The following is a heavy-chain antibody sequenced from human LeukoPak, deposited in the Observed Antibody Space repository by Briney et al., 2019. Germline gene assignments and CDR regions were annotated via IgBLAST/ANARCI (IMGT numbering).Heavy chain of an antibody. CDR2: IIPILGIA. J-gene: IGHJ4*02. CDR3: ARDLHYYDSSGYYYSDY. V-gene: IGHV1-69*04. D-gene: IGHD3-22*01. CDR1: GGTFSSYA. Sequence: SVKVSCKASGGTFSSYAISWVRQAPGQGLEWMGRIIPILGIANYAQKFQGRVTITADKSTSTAYMELSSLRSEDTAVYYCARDLHYYDSSGYYYSDYWGQGTLVTVSS.